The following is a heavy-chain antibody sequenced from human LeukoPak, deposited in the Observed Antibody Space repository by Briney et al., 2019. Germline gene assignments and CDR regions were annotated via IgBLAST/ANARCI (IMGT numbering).Heavy chain of an antibody. J-gene: IGHJ3*02. CDR2: IHQSGDT. CDR3: ARGQWERGDAFDI. D-gene: IGHD1-26*01. V-gene: IGHV4-30-2*06. CDR1: GASVTSGGFY. Sequence: SQTLSLTCTVSGASVTSGGFYWSWIRQSPGTGLEWIGYIHQSGDTYSNPSLRGRATVSMDTSTNQFSLKLSSVTAAGTAVYYCARGQWERGDAFDIWGQGTMVTVSS.